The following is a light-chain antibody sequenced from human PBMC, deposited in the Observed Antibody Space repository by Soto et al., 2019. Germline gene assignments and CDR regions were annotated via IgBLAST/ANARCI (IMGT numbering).Light chain of an antibody. Sequence: QSVLTQPPSVSAAPGQKVTISCSGSSSNIGNNYVSWYQQLPGTAPKLLIYENNKRPSGIPDRFSGSKSGTSATLGITGLQTGDEANYYCGTWDSSVSWVFGTGTKVTAL. CDR3: GTWDSSVSWV. CDR2: ENN. CDR1: SSNIGNNY. J-gene: IGLJ1*01. V-gene: IGLV1-51*02.